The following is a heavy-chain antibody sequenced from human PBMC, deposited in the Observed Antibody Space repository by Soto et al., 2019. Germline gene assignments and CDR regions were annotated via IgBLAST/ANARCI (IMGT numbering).Heavy chain of an antibody. CDR2: INPSGGST. CDR3: ARGSVAGRRFDY. Sequence: QVQLVQSGAEVKKPGASVKVSCKASGYTFTSYYIHWVRQAPGQGLEWMGIINPSGGSTSYAQKFQGRVTMTRYTSTSTVYMELSSLRSEDTAVDYCARGSVAGRRFDYWGQGTLVTVSS. D-gene: IGHD6-19*01. J-gene: IGHJ4*02. CDR1: GYTFTSYY. V-gene: IGHV1-46*01.